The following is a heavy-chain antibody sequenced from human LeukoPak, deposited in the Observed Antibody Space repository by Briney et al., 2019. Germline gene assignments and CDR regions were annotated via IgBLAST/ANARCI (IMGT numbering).Heavy chain of an antibody. V-gene: IGHV3-64*01. CDR2: ISSNGGST. J-gene: IGHJ3*02. Sequence: GGSLRLSCAASGFTFSSYAMHWVRQAPGKGLEYVSAISSNGGSTYYANSVKGRFTISRDNSKNTLYLQMGSLRAEDMAVYYCASHSNYGGGAFDIWGQGTMVTVSS. CDR3: ASHSNYGGGAFDI. CDR1: GFTFSSYA. D-gene: IGHD4-11*01.